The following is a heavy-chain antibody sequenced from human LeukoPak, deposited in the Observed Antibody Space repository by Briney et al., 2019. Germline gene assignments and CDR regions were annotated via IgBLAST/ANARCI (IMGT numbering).Heavy chain of an antibody. D-gene: IGHD1-14*01. CDR2: INHNSGGT. CDR3: ARGEPYNWFDP. Sequence: GASVKVSCKASGYTFTGYYMHWVRQAPGQGLEWMGWINHNSGGTNYAQKFQGWVTMTRDTSISTAYMELSRLRSDDTAVYYCARGEPYNWFDPWGQGTLVTVSS. CDR1: GYTFTGYY. V-gene: IGHV1-2*04. J-gene: IGHJ5*02.